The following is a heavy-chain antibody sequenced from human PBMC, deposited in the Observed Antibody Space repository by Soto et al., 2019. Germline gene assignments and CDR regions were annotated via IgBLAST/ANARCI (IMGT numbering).Heavy chain of an antibody. CDR1: GYTFSRYG. D-gene: IGHD2-8*02. V-gene: IGHV1-3*04. CDR2: INTANCKT. J-gene: IGHJ4*02. CDR3: ARESTGLSFDH. Sequence: QVQLIPAGAEVEKPGASVKVSCKASGYTFSRYGMHWVRQAPGQGLEWMGWINTANCKTGYSVKFQGRVTITMDTSATTAYMELHSLRSEDTATSFCARESTGLSFDHWGQGILVTVSS.